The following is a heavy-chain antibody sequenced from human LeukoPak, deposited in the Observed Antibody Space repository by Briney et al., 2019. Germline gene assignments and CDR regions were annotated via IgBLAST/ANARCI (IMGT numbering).Heavy chain of an antibody. V-gene: IGHV4-59*08. Sequence: SETLSLTCTVSGDSISSYQWNWVRQPPGKGLEWIGYIYYSGSTNYNPSLKSRVTISVDTSKNQFSLTLTSVTAADTAIYCCARRFDSWGQGALVTVSS. CDR3: ARRFDS. CDR1: GDSISSYQ. J-gene: IGHJ4*02. CDR2: IYYSGST.